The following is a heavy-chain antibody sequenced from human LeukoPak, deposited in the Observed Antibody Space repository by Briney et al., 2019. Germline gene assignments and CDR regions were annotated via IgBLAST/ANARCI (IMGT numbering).Heavy chain of an antibody. D-gene: IGHD3-16*01. CDR1: GGSISSGSYY. V-gene: IGHV4-61*02. CDR3: ARGGLSNYYYYYMDV. CDR2: IYTSGST. Sequence: PSETLSLTCTVSGGSISSGSYYWSWIRQPAGKGLEWIGRIYTSGSTNYNPSLKSRVTISVDTSKNQFSLKLSSVTAADTAVYYCARGGLSNYYYYYMDVWGKGTTVTVSS. J-gene: IGHJ6*03.